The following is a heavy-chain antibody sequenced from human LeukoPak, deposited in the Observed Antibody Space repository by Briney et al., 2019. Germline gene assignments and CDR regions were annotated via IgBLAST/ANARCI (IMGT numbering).Heavy chain of an antibody. Sequence: SVKVSCKASGGTFSSYAISWVRQAPGQGLEWMGGIIPLFGTANYAQKFQGRVTITADESTSTAYMELSSLRSEDTAVYYCARDGTSIAIPPDAFDIWGQGTMVTVSS. CDR1: GGTFSSYA. J-gene: IGHJ3*02. CDR3: ARDGTSIAIPPDAFDI. V-gene: IGHV1-69*13. D-gene: IGHD6-6*01. CDR2: IIPLFGTA.